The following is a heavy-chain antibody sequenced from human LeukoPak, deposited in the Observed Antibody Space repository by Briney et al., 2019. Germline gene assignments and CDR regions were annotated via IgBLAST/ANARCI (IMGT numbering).Heavy chain of an antibody. CDR3: AAYGIAVSALDY. D-gene: IGHD6-19*01. CDR1: GFTFSKYW. V-gene: IGHV3-7*05. CDR2: IKLDGSEK. Sequence: GGSLRLSCVVSGFTFSKYWITWVRQAPGKGLEWVANIKLDGSEKYYVDSVKDRFTISRDNAKNSLYLQMNSLRAEDTAVYYCAAYGIAVSALDYWGQGTLVTVSS. J-gene: IGHJ4*02.